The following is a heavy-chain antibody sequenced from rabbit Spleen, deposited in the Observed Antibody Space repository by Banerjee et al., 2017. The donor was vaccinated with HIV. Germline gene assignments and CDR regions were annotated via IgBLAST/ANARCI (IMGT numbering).Heavy chain of an antibody. D-gene: IGHD6-1*01. Sequence: QSLEESGGDLVKPGASLTLTCTASGVSFSSSSYMCWVRQAPGKGLEWIACINIVTGRSVYASWAKGRFTMSRTSSTTVTLQMTGLTAADTATYFCARDLVDAIGWNFNLWGPGTLVTVS. CDR2: INIVTGRS. CDR3: ARDLVDAIGWNFNL. V-gene: IGHV1S40*01. J-gene: IGHJ4*01. CDR1: GVSFSSSSY.